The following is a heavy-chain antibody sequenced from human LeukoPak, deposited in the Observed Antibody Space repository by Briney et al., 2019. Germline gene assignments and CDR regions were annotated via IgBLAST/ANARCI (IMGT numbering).Heavy chain of an antibody. V-gene: IGHV1-2*02. CDR3: ARDSAAVGYFDWLLSSSPLTPVDY. CDR1: GYTFTGYY. J-gene: IGHJ4*02. CDR2: INPNSGDT. Sequence: ASVKVSCKPSGYTFTGYYMHWVRQAPGLGLEWMGWINPNSGDTNYAQKFQGRVTMTRDTSISTAYMELSRLRAEDTAVYYCARDSAAVGYFDWLLSSSPLTPVDYWGQGTLVTVSS. D-gene: IGHD3-9*01.